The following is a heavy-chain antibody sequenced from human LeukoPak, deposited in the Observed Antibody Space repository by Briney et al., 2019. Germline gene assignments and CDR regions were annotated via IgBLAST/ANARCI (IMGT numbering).Heavy chain of an antibody. CDR3: ARDGGDYYDSSGYYAFDY. D-gene: IGHD3-22*01. Sequence: KSSETLSLTCTVSGVSISSYYWIWIRQPAGKGLEGIGRIYTSGSTNYNPSLKSRVTMSVDTSKNQFSLKLSSVTAADTAVYYCARDGGDYYDSSGYYAFDYWGQGTLVTVSS. V-gene: IGHV4-4*07. J-gene: IGHJ4*02. CDR2: IYTSGST. CDR1: GVSISSYY.